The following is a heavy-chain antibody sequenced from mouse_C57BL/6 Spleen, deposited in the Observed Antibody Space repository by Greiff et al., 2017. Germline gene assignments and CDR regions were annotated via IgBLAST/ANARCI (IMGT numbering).Heavy chain of an antibody. CDR3: ARRDDYGSSYGYFDV. D-gene: IGHD1-1*01. J-gene: IGHJ1*03. CDR2: IYPRSGNT. V-gene: IGHV1-81*01. Sequence: VKLMESGAELARPGASVKLSCKASGYTFTSYGISWVQQRTGQGLEWIGEIYPRSGNTYYNEKFKGKATLTADKSSSTAYMELRSLTSEDSAVXFCARRDDYGSSYGYFDVWGTGTTVTVSS. CDR1: GYTFTSYG.